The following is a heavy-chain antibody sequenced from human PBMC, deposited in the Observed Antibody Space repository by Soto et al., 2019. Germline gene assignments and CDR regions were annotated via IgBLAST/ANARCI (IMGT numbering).Heavy chain of an antibody. D-gene: IGHD2-15*01. V-gene: IGHV1-46*01. Sequence: QVQLVQSGAEVKKPGASVKVSCKASGYTFTSYYMHWVRQAPGQGLEWMGIISPSGGSTTYAQKFLGRVRMTRDTSTSTVYMELRSLRSEDTAVYYCARVYCSGGGCYGIDYWGQGTLVTVSS. CDR2: ISPSGGST. J-gene: IGHJ4*02. CDR3: ARVYCSGGGCYGIDY. CDR1: GYTFTSYY.